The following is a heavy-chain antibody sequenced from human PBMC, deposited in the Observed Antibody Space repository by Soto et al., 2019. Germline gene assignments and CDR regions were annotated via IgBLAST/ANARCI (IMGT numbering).Heavy chain of an antibody. D-gene: IGHD6-25*01. CDR3: VKDIGAAAGPGFDS. J-gene: IGHJ4*02. CDR1: GFTFNNYG. Sequence: SLRLSSGASGFTFNNYGMDWVGQSPGKGLEWVSGITWNSNNSGYADSVKGRFTISRDNAKNSLYLQMNSLRPEDTAFYYCVKDIGAAAGPGFDSWGQGTLVTVSS. CDR2: ITWNSNNS. V-gene: IGHV3-9*01.